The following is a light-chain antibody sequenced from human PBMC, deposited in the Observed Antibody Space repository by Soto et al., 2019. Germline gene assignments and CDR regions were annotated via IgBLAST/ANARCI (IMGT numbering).Light chain of an antibody. J-gene: IGKJ3*01. CDR1: QSISSY. Sequence: DIEMTQTPSSLSASVGDRVAVTCLASQSISSYLNWYQQKPGKAPKLLIYAASSLQSGVPSRFSGSGSGTDFTLTISSLQPEDFATYYCQQSYSTPLTSGPVSKVAIK. CDR3: QQSYSTPLT. CDR2: AAS. V-gene: IGKV1-39*01.